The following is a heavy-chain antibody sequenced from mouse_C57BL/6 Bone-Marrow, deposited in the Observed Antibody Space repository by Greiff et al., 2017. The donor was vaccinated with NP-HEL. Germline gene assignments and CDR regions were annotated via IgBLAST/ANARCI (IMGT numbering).Heavy chain of an antibody. CDR1: GYTFTNYW. V-gene: IGHV1-63*01. D-gene: IGHD1-1*01. CDR2: IYPGGGYT. Sequence: VKLMESGAELVRPGTSVKMSCKASGYTFTNYWIGWAKQRPGHGLEWIGDIYPGGGYTNYNEKFKGKATLTAAKSSSTAYMQFSSLTSEDSAIYYCARSAISTVGWYFDVGGTGTTVTVSA. CDR3: ARSAISTVGWYFDV. J-gene: IGHJ1*03.